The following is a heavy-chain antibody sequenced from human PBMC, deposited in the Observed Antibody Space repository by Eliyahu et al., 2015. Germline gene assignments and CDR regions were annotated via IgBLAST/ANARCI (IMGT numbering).Heavy chain of an antibody. CDR2: INPNSGGT. Sequence: QVQLVQSGAEVKKPGASVKVSCXASGXXFXGYXMHWVRQAPGQGLEWMGRINPNSGGTNYAQKFQGRVTMTRDTSISTAYMELSRLRSDDTAVYYCAIQGRIPGAFDIWGQGTMVTVSS. CDR1: GXXFXGYX. CDR3: AIQGRIPGAFDI. V-gene: IGHV1-2*06. J-gene: IGHJ3*02.